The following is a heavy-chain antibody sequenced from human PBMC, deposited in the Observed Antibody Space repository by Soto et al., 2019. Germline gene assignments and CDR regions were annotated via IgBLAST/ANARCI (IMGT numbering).Heavy chain of an antibody. J-gene: IGHJ6*02. CDR2: ISGTGIST. V-gene: IGHV3-23*01. CDR3: AKPPVITASYYYSGMDV. Sequence: GGSLRLSCAASGFTFTTYPLSWVRQAPGKGLEWVSGISGTGISTYYADSVKGRFTISRDNSKNMVFLQMNSLRAEDTAIYYCAKPPVITASYYYSGMDVWGQGTTVTVSS. CDR1: GFTFTTYP.